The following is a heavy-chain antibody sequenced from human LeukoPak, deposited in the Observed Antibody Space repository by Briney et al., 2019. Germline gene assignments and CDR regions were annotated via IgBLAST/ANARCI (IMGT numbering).Heavy chain of an antibody. Sequence: PGGSLRLSCEVSGLTFSNYAISWVRQAPGARLEWVSAISGGGIATYYADSVKGRVTISRDNSKNTLYLQMNSLRAEDTAVYYCAKNRGLPLWGQGTLVTVSS. J-gene: IGHJ4*02. CDR3: AKNRGLPL. CDR2: ISGGGIAT. CDR1: GLTFSNYA. V-gene: IGHV3-23*01.